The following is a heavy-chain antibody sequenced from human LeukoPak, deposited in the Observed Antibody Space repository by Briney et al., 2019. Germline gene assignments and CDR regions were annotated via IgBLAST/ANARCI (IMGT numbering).Heavy chain of an antibody. V-gene: IGHV3-7*01. CDR3: AREDGVGSSYAFDI. CDR1: GFTFSNYW. D-gene: IGHD6-6*01. CDR2: IKQDGSEK. J-gene: IGHJ3*02. Sequence: GGSLRLSCAASGFTFSNYWMSWVRQAPGKGLEWVANIKQDGSEKYYVDSVKGRFTISRDNAKNSLYLQMNSLRAEDTAVYYCAREDGVGSSYAFDIWGQGTMVIVS.